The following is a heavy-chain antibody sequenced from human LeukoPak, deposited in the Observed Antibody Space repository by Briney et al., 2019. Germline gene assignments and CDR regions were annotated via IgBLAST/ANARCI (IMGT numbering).Heavy chain of an antibody. CDR1: GGSFSGYY. CDR3: ARAPGYCSGGSCSYYYGMDV. CDR2: INHSGST. V-gene: IGHV4-34*01. J-gene: IGHJ6*02. D-gene: IGHD2-15*01. Sequence: SETLSLTCAVYGGSFSGYYWSWIRQPPGKGLEWMGEINHSGSTNYNPSLKSRVTILVDTSKNQFSLKLSSVTAADTAVYYCARAPGYCSGGSCSYYYGMDVWGQGTTVTVSS.